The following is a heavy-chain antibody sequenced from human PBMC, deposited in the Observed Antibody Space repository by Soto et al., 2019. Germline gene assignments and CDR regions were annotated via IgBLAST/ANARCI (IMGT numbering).Heavy chain of an antibody. CDR2: ISYDGSNK. D-gene: IGHD1-26*01. CDR3: ARMPSPIVGATGYFDY. Sequence: QVQLVEFGGGVVQPGRSLRLSCAASRFTFSSYAMHWARQAPGKGLEWVAVISYDGSNKYYADSVKGRFTISRDNSNNTLYLQMNSLRTEDTAGYYCARMPSPIVGATGYFDYWGQGTLVTVSS. V-gene: IGHV3-30-3*01. CDR1: RFTFSSYA. J-gene: IGHJ4*02.